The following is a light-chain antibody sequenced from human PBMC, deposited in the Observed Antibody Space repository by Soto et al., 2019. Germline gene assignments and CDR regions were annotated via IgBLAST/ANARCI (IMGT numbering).Light chain of an antibody. CDR2: AAS. V-gene: IGKV1-39*01. Sequence: DIQITQSPSWVSSSVQDRVIITCRASQSISNHLNWYQQKPGKAPKLLIFAASSLQSGVPSRFSGSRSGPDFTLTISSLQPEDFATYYCQQSYSSPPTFGQGTKVDI. CDR3: QQSYSSPPT. CDR1: QSISNH. J-gene: IGKJ1*01.